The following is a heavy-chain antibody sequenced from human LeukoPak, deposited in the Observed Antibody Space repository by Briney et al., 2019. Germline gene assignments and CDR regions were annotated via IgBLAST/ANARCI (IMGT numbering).Heavy chain of an antibody. CDR2: IYSSGST. CDR3: VREYESSGYYYFDY. Sequence: GRSLRLSRAASGFTVCSNYMRWVRRAPGKGLEWVSVIYSSGSTYYADAVKGRFTISRDNSKNTLYLQMSSLRAEDTAVYYCVREYESSGYYYFDYWGQGTLVTVSS. D-gene: IGHD3-22*01. CDR1: GFTVCSNY. J-gene: IGHJ4*02. V-gene: IGHV3-66*01.